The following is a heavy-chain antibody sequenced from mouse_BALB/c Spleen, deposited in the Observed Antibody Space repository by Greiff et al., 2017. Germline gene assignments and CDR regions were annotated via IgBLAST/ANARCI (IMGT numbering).Heavy chain of an antibody. CDR3: ARGRGYGNYGYAMDY. D-gene: IGHD2-1*01. J-gene: IGHJ4*01. Sequence: QVHVKQSGPGLVAPSQSLSITCTVSGFSLTSYGVHWVRQPPGKGLEWLGVIWAGGSTNYNSALMSRLSISKDNSKSQVFLKMNSLQTDDTAMYYCARGRGYGNYGYAMDYWGQGTSVTVSS. CDR1: GFSLTSYG. V-gene: IGHV2-9*02. CDR2: IWAGGST.